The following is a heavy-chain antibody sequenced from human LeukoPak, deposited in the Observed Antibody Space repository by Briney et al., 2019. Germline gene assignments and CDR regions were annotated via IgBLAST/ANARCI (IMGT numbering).Heavy chain of an antibody. CDR2: MHYTGNT. V-gene: IGHV4-59*01. Sequence: SETLSLTCTVSGGSINSNYWGWIRQPPGKGLESIGYMHYTGNTNYNPSLKSRVTISVDTSKNQFSLKLSSVTAADTAVYYCARGTVTSDPDWFDPWGQGTLVTVSS. J-gene: IGHJ5*02. D-gene: IGHD4-17*01. CDR1: GGSINSNY. CDR3: ARGTVTSDPDWFDP.